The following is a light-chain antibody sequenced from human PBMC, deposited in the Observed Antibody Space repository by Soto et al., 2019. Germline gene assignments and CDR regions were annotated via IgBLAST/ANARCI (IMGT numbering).Light chain of an antibody. CDR3: QQYGNSPRYS. V-gene: IGKV3-20*01. J-gene: IGKJ2*03. CDR2: GTS. CDR1: QSVSSNY. Sequence: EIVLTQSPGTLSLSLGERATLSCRASQSVSSNYLAWYQQKPGQAPRLLIYGTSSRATGIPDRFSGSGSGTDFTLTISRLEPDDFAVYYCQQYGNSPRYSFGQGTKLEIK.